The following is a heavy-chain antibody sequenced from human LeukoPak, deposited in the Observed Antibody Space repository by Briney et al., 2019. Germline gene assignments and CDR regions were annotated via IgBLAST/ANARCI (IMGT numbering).Heavy chain of an antibody. D-gene: IGHD1-14*01. V-gene: IGHV4-34*01. Sequence: PSETLSLTCAVYGGSFSGYQWGWIRQPPGKGLEWIGEINHSGTSKYNPSLKSRLTILVDTSKNQFSLKLSSVTAADTAVYYCVRDTGIGLDTLDIWGQGTMITVS. CDR1: GGSFSGYQ. CDR3: VRDTGIGLDTLDI. J-gene: IGHJ3*02. CDR2: INHSGTS.